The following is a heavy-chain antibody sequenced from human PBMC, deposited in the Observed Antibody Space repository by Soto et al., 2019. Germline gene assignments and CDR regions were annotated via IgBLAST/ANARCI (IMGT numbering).Heavy chain of an antibody. D-gene: IGHD5-12*01. V-gene: IGHV1-18*01. CDR1: GYTFTSYG. CDR3: ARVGWSEWQLFEFDY. Sequence: ASVKVSCKASGYTFTSYGISWVRQAPGQGLEWMGWISAYNGNTNYAQKLQGRVTMTTDTSTSTAYMELRSLRSDDTAVYYCARVGWSEWQLFEFDYWGQGTLVTVSS. J-gene: IGHJ4*02. CDR2: ISAYNGNT.